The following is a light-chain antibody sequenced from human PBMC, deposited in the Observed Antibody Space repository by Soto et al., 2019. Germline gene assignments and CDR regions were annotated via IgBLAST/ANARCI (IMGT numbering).Light chain of an antibody. CDR2: GAS. J-gene: IGKJ5*01. Sequence: EIVVTQCPGTLSLSPGEVAILSCSASHIINNNYLAWYQQQPGQAPRLLTYGASSRATGIPDRFSGGGSGTDFTLPVTRLEPEDFAVYYCQQYGSSITFGQGTRLEIK. CDR3: QQYGSSIT. CDR1: HIINNNY. V-gene: IGKV3-20*01.